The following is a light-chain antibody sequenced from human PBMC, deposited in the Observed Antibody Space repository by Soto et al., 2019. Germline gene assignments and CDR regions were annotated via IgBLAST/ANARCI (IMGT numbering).Light chain of an antibody. Sequence: DTQMTQSASTLSASLGDRVTITWRASQTVSRWLAWYQQKPGKAPQLLIEKASTLESGVPSRFSGSGSGTEFTLTINSLQSEDFAVYYCQQFYTWPVTFGGGTKVDIK. J-gene: IGKJ4*01. CDR3: QQFYTWPVT. CDR1: QTVSRW. CDR2: KAS. V-gene: IGKV1-5*03.